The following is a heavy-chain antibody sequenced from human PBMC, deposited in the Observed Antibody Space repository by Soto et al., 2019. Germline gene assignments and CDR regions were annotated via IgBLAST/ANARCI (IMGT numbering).Heavy chain of an antibody. Sequence: QLHLRESGPGLVKPSETLSLTCTVSGGSITSSSYYWGWIRQPPGKGLEWIGSIYYSGSTYYNPSLQSRVTRSVDTSTNQFSLKLSSVTAPDTAVYYCATQEVGGSYVYTFDPWGQGTLVTVSS. J-gene: IGHJ5*02. CDR3: ATQEVGGSYVYTFDP. D-gene: IGHD1-26*01. CDR1: GGSITSSSYY. V-gene: IGHV4-39*01. CDR2: IYYSGST.